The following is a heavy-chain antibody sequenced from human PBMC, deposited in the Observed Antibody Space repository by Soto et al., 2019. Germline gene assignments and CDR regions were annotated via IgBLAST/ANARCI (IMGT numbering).Heavy chain of an antibody. V-gene: IGHV3-11*01. Sequence: QVQLVESGGGLVKPGGSLRLSCAASGFTFSDYYMSWIRRAPGKGLEWVSYISSSGSTIYFADSVKGRFTISRDNAQNSLYLQMNSLRAEDTAVYYCARPRSVIPAGITAFDIWGQGTMVTVSS. D-gene: IGHD2-2*01. CDR1: GFTFSDYY. CDR2: ISSSGSTI. J-gene: IGHJ3*02. CDR3: ARPRSVIPAGITAFDI.